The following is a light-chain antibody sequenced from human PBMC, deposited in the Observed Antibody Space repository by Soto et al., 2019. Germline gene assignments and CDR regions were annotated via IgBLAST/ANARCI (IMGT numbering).Light chain of an antibody. Sequence: EIVMTQSPATLSVSPGETATLSCRASQSVSYNLAWYQQKPGQGPRLVIYGACSRATGIPDRFSGSGSGTEFTLTISSLQSEDFAVYYCHQYKNWPPLTFGGGTKVEIK. J-gene: IGKJ4*01. V-gene: IGKV3-15*01. CDR1: QSVSYN. CDR2: GAC. CDR3: HQYKNWPPLT.